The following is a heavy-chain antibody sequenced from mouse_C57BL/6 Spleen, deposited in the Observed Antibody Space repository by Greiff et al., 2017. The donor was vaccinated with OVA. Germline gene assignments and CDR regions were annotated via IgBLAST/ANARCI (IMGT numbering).Heavy chain of an antibody. CDR3: TRTTVVDDAMDY. J-gene: IGHJ4*01. D-gene: IGHD1-1*01. Sequence: EVKLQESGGGLVQPGGSMKLSCAASGFTFSDAWMDWVRQSPEKGLEWVAEIRNKANNHATYYAESVKGRFTISRDDAKSSVYLQMNRLRAEDTGIYYGTRTTVVDDAMDYWGQGTSVTVSS. CDR1: GFTFSDAW. V-gene: IGHV6-6*01. CDR2: IRNKANNHAT.